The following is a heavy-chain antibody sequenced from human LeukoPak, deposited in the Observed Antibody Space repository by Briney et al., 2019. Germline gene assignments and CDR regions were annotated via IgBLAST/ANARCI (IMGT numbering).Heavy chain of an antibody. V-gene: IGHV3-23*01. CDR3: AKRGVVIRVILVGFHKEAYYFDS. Sequence: GGSLRLSCAVSGITLSNYGMSWVRLAPGKGLEWVAGISGSGGTTKYADSVKGRFTISRDSPKNTLYLQMNSLRAEDTAVYFCAKRGVVIRVILVGFHKEAYYFDSWGQGALVTVSS. D-gene: IGHD3-22*01. CDR1: GITLSNYG. J-gene: IGHJ4*02. CDR2: ISGSGGTT.